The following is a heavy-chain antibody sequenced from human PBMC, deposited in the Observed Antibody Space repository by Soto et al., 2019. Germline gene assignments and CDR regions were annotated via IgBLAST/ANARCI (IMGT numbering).Heavy chain of an antibody. J-gene: IGHJ6*02. CDR1: GFAFSTYA. D-gene: IGHD6-13*01. Sequence: PGGSLRLSCAASGFAFSTYAMTWVRQAPGKGLEWVSVISGSGGSSYYAAPVKGRFTLSRDNSKNTLFLQMNGLRAEDTAVYYCAKVTKRAAAGRYEYYKYGMDVWGQGTTVTVSS. V-gene: IGHV3-23*01. CDR3: AKVTKRAAAGRYEYYKYGMDV. CDR2: ISGSGGSS.